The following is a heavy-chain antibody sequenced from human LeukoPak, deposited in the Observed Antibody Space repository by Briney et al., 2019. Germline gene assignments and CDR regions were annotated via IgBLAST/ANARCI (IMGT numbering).Heavy chain of an antibody. Sequence: RGGLRLSSAAPVVTLSSDALSWVRQGPGKGVEWVSEICGSGGSTYYADSVKGRFTISRDNSKNTLNLQMNSMRPEDTAVYYCAKALLPFCPFDMVLGEGYWGQGPLTLVSS. CDR1: VVTLSSDA. V-gene: IGHV3-23*01. CDR3: AKALLPFCPFDMVLGEGY. CDR2: ICGSGGST. D-gene: IGHD3-10*01. J-gene: IGHJ1*01.